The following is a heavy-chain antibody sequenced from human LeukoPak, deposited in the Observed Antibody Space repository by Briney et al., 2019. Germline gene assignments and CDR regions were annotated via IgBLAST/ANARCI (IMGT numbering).Heavy chain of an antibody. CDR3: ARALSHEYIVATITPHFEY. D-gene: IGHD5-12*01. CDR1: GYTYTRYY. Sequence: ASVKDSCKASGYTYTRYYMHSVGQAPAQGLAWMGWINPNCGGTNNAQKLQGRLTLHRDTSIHTHSMDASRQRSDDTAVYYCARALSHEYIVATITPHFEYWGQGTLVTVSS. CDR2: INPNCGGT. V-gene: IGHV1-2*02. J-gene: IGHJ4*02.